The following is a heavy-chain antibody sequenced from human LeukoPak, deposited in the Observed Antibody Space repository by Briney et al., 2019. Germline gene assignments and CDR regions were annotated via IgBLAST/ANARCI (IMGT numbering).Heavy chain of an antibody. CDR1: GXRFSDYA. CDR3: ARDYEWLRSLDY. CDR2: IPYDGSNK. Sequence: GGSLRLSCAASGXRFSDYAMHWVRQAPGKGLESVAVIPYDGSNKYYADSLKGRFTISRDNSKNTLYLLINTLRPEDTAVYYCARDYEWLRSLDYWGQGTLVTVSS. J-gene: IGHJ4*02. D-gene: IGHD5-12*01. V-gene: IGHV3-30-3*01.